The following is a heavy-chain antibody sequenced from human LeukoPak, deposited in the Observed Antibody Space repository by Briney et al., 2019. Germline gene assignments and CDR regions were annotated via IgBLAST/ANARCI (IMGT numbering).Heavy chain of an antibody. CDR2: INPSGATT. Sequence: ASVKVSCTASGYTFTSYYIHWVRQAPGQGLEWMGMINPSGATTTYAQNFQRSVTMTRDTSTRTAYMELSSPRSEDTAVYYCAKEGNSGWVPKYWGQGTLVTVSS. D-gene: IGHD6-19*01. CDR3: AKEGNSGWVPKY. J-gene: IGHJ4*02. V-gene: IGHV1-46*01. CDR1: GYTFTSYY.